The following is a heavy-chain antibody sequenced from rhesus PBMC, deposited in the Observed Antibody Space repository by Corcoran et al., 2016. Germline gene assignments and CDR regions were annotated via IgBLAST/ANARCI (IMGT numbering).Heavy chain of an antibody. J-gene: IGHJ4*01. CDR1: GGSISSNY. D-gene: IGHD6-25*01. CDR2: SQGRRART. V-gene: IGHV4-160*01. CDR3: ASLSIAAAGTRDY. Sequence: QVQLQESGPGLVKPSETLSLTCAVAGGSISSNYWSWIRQPPGKGLGWIGSSQGRRARTDNNPSLKSRVTISTDTSKNQFSLKLSSVTAADTAVYYGASLSIAAAGTRDYWGQGVLVTVSS.